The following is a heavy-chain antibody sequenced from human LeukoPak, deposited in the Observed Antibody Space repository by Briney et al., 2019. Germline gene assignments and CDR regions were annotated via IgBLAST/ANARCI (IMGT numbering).Heavy chain of an antibody. Sequence: LSGRSLRLSCAASGFTFDDYAMHWVRQPPGKGLEWVSGISWNSGTIGYADSVKGRFTISRDNAKNSLYLQINSLRAEDTALYYCAKDKGGYSRYGMDVWGQGTTVIVSS. V-gene: IGHV3-9*01. CDR3: AKDKGGYSRYGMDV. CDR1: GFTFDDYA. D-gene: IGHD5-12*01. J-gene: IGHJ6*02. CDR2: ISWNSGTI.